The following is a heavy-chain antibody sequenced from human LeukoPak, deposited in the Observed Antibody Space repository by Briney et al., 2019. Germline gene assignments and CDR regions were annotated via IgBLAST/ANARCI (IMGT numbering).Heavy chain of an antibody. V-gene: IGHV4-59*10. Sequence: SETLSLTCAVYGGSFSGYYWSWIRQTAGKGLEWIGRINASGSTRFNPSLKSRVTMSVDTSKNQFSLKLSSVTAADTAVYFCARGMAVAYDYNWFDPWGQGTLVTVSS. CDR1: GGSFSGYY. CDR3: ARGMAVAYDYNWFDP. CDR2: INASGST. J-gene: IGHJ5*02. D-gene: IGHD5-12*01.